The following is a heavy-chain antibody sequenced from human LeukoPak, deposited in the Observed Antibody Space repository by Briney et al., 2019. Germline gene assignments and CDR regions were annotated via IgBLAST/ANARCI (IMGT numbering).Heavy chain of an antibody. J-gene: IGHJ4*02. V-gene: IGHV3-7*01. CDR2: INQDGSIK. D-gene: IGHD6-6*01. CDR3: ARIGYSSSSIDY. Sequence: GGSLRLSCRASGFTLSNYWMSWVRQAPGKGLEWVANINQDGSIKYYVESVRGRFTISRDNAKISVFLQVDSLRGEDTAVYYCARIGYSSSSIDYWGQGTQVTVSS. CDR1: GFTLSNYW.